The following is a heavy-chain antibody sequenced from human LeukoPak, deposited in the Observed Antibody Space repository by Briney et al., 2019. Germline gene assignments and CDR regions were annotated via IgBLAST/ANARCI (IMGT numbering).Heavy chain of an antibody. D-gene: IGHD6-13*01. CDR1: GGSVSSGSYY. Sequence: SETLSLTCTDSGGSVSSGSYYWSWLRQPPGKGLEWIGYIYYSGSTNYNPSLKSRVTISVDTSKNQFSLKLSSVTAADTAVYYCARATKVSSSSWYPGLNYGMDVWGKGTTVTVSS. CDR3: ARATKVSSSSWYPGLNYGMDV. J-gene: IGHJ6*04. CDR2: IYYSGST. V-gene: IGHV4-61*01.